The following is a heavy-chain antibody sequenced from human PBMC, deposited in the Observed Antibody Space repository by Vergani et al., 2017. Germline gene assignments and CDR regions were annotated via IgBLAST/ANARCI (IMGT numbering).Heavy chain of an antibody. CDR2: MDYNGRA. V-gene: IGHV4-39*01. CDR3: AKHVTQDYYNDSDYFDY. CDR1: GGSFFNSRYY. J-gene: IGHJ4*02. D-gene: IGHD3-22*01. Sequence: QLQLQESGPGLVKPSGTLSLTCSVTGGSFFNSRYYWGWIRQPPGKGLEWIGSMDYNGRAYYIPSLRRRVAISIDTSKMQFSLKLYSLTAADTAIYYCAKHVTQDYYNDSDYFDYWGLGTLVTVSS.